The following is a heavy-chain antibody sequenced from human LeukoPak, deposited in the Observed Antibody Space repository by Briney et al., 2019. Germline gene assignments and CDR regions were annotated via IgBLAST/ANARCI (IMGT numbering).Heavy chain of an antibody. J-gene: IGHJ4*02. CDR3: ARDHGSSSPDYYFDY. Sequence: SGGTLRLSCAASGFTFSSYSMNWVRQAPGKGQEWVSYISTGSSTIYYADSVKGRCTISRDNAKNSLYLQVSSLRAEDTAVYYCARDHGSSSPDYYFDYWGQGTLVTVSS. V-gene: IGHV3-48*01. CDR1: GFTFSSYS. D-gene: IGHD6-6*01. CDR2: ISTGSSTI.